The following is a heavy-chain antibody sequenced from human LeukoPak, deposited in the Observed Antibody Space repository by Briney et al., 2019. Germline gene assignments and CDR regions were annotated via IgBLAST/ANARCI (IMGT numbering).Heavy chain of an antibody. Sequence: GGSLRLSCAASGFTFSSYSMNWVRQAPGEGLEWVSSISSSSSYIYYADSVKGRFTISRDNAKNSLYLQMNSLRAEDTAVYYCASRSYPTGYGMDVWGQGTTVTVSS. CDR1: GFTFSSYS. CDR3: ASRSYPTGYGMDV. J-gene: IGHJ6*02. CDR2: ISSSSSYI. V-gene: IGHV3-21*01. D-gene: IGHD1-26*01.